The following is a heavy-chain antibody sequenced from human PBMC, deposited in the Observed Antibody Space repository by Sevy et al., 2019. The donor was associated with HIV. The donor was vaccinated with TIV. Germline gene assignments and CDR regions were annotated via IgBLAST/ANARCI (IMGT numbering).Heavy chain of an antibody. CDR1: GFTFSSYW. Sequence: GGSLRLSCAASGFTFSSYWMSWVRQAPGKGLEWVANIKQDGSEKYYVDSVKGRFTISRDNAKNSLYLQMNSLRAEDTAVYYCAREGPITFPSDDFWSGYPDYWGQGTLVTVSS. CDR3: AREGPITFPSDDFWSGYPDY. V-gene: IGHV3-7*03. J-gene: IGHJ4*02. CDR2: IKQDGSEK. D-gene: IGHD3-3*01.